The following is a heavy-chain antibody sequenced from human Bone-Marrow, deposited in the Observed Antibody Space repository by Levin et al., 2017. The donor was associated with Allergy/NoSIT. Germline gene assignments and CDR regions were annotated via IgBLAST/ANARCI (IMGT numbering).Heavy chain of an antibody. J-gene: IGHJ4*02. CDR1: GFSFSYYW. V-gene: IGHV3-7*01. CDR3: GTGRRSGWPLDY. Sequence: ETLSLTCAASGFSFSYYWMTWVRQAPGRGLEWVANVKEDGSETYYVDSVKGRFTISRDNAKNSLYLQMNSLRVEDTAVYYCGTGRRSGWPLDYWGQGILVTVSS. CDR2: VKEDGSET. D-gene: IGHD6-19*01.